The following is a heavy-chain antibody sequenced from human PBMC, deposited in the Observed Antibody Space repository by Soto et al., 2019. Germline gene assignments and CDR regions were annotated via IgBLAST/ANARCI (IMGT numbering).Heavy chain of an antibody. CDR2: INHSGST. V-gene: IGHV4-34*01. Sequence: TSETLSLTCAVYGGSFSGYYWSWIRQPPGKGLEWIGEINHSGSTNYNPSLKSRVTISVDTSKNQFSLKLSSVTAADTAVYYCARGHYYGSGIVINWFDPWGQGTLVTVSS. CDR1: GGSFSGYY. CDR3: ARGHYYGSGIVINWFDP. D-gene: IGHD3-10*01. J-gene: IGHJ5*02.